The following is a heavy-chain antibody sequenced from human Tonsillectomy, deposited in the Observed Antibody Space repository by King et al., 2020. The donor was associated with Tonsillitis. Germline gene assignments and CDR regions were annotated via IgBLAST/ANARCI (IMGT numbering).Heavy chain of an antibody. CDR1: GFTFSSYA. CDR2: IYSGGSST. D-gene: IGHD4-17*01. J-gene: IGHJ4*02. Sequence: VQLVESGGGLVQPGGSLRLSCAASGFTFSSYAMSWVRQAPGKGLEWVSVIYSGGSSTYYADSVKGRFTISRDNSKNTLYLQMNSLRAEDTAVYYCAKYTTEGYLDYWGQGTLATVSS. CDR3: AKYTTEGYLDY. V-gene: IGHV3-23*03.